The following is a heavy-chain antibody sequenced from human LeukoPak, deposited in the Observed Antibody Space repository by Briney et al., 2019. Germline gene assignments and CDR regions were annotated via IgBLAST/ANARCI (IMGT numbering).Heavy chain of an antibody. CDR3: ARTYGPPDAFDI. D-gene: IGHD3-10*01. J-gene: IGHJ3*02. Sequence: GSLRLSCAASGFTFSSYWMSWIRQPPGKGLEWIGEINHSGSTNYNPSLKSRVTISVDTSKNQFSLKLSSVTAADTAVYYCARTYGPPDAFDIWGQGTMVTVSS. CDR2: INHSGST. V-gene: IGHV4-34*01. CDR1: GFTFSSYW.